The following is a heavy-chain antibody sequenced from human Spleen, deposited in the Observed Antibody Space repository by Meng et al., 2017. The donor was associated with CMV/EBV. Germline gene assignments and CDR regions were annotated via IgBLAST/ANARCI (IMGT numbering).Heavy chain of an antibody. CDR2: ISSSSSYI. D-gene: IGHD2-2*01. J-gene: IGHJ4*02. V-gene: IGHV3-21*01. CDR3: AKEVGLSYFDY. Sequence: GKSLKISCAASGFTFSSYGMHWVRQAPGKGLEWVSSISSSSSYIYYADSVKGRFTISRDNAKNSLYLQMNSLRAEDTAVYYCAKEVGLSYFDYWGQGTLVTVSS. CDR1: GFTFSSYG.